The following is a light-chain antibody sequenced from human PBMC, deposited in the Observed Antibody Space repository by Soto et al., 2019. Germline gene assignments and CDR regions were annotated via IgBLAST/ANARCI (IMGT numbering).Light chain of an antibody. J-gene: IGKJ2*01. Sequence: DIQMTQSPSSLSASVLDRITITCQASQDISNYLNWYQQKPGKAPKLLIYDASNLEIGVPSRFSGSGSGTDFTFTISSLQPEDIATYYCQQYDNLPPYTFGQGTKLEIK. CDR1: QDISNY. V-gene: IGKV1-33*01. CDR3: QQYDNLPPYT. CDR2: DAS.